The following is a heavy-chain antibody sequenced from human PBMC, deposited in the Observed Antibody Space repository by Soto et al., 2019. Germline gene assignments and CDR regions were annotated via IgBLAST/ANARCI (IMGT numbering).Heavy chain of an antibody. J-gene: IGHJ6*03. Sequence: GASVKVSCKASGGTFSSYTISWVRQAPGQGLEWMGWINAGNGNTKYSQKFQGRVTITRDTSASTAYMELSSLRSEDTAVYYCARERIAARPASYMDVWGKGTTVTVSS. V-gene: IGHV1-3*01. CDR3: ARERIAARPASYMDV. CDR1: GGTFSSYT. D-gene: IGHD6-6*01. CDR2: INAGNGNT.